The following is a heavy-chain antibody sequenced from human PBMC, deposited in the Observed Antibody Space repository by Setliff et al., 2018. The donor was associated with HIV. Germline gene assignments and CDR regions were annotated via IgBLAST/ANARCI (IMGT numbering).Heavy chain of an antibody. CDR1: GFTFDRFW. CDR2: INWNGGST. V-gene: IGHV3-20*04. CDR3: GRDDAPHRYESKDNYKDH. D-gene: IGHD3-22*01. J-gene: IGHJ4*02. Sequence: GGSLRLSCAASGFTFDRFWMHWVRQAPGKGLVWVSGINWNGGSTGYADSVKGRFTISRDNAKRSLFLQLNGLRAEDTAVYYCGRDDAPHRYESKDNYKDHWGQGTLVTVSS.